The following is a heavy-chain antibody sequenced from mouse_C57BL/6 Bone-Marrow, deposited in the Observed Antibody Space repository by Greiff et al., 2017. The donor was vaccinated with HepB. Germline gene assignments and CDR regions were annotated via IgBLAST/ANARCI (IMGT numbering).Heavy chain of an antibody. D-gene: IGHD2-12*01. CDR3: ARRDSPY. J-gene: IGHJ3*01. V-gene: IGHV1-69*01. CDR1: GYTFTSYW. CDR2: IDPSDSYT. Sequence: VQLQQPGAELVMPGASVKLSCKASGYTFTSYWMHWVKQRPGQGLEWIGEIDPSDSYTNYNQKFKGKSTLTVDKSSSTAYMQLSSLTSEDSAVYYCARRDSPYWGQGTLVTVSA.